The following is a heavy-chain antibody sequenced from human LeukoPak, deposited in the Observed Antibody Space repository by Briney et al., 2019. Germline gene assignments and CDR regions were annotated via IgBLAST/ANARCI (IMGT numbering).Heavy chain of an antibody. CDR3: ARSNYYYYYMDV. CDR1: DYSISSCYY. J-gene: IGHJ6*03. CDR2: IYHTGNT. V-gene: IGHV4-38-2*01. Sequence: SETLSLPCAVSDYSISSCYYWGWIRQPPGKGLEWIGNIYHTGNTYYIPSLKSRVTISLDTSKSQFSLKLSSVTAADTAVYYCARSNYYYYYMDVWGKGTTVTVSS.